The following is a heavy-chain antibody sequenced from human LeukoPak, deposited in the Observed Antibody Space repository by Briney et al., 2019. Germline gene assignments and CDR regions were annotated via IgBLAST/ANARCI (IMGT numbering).Heavy chain of an antibody. CDR1: GGSISGQC. V-gene: IGHV4-59*08. CDR3: ARHLSYSGSGPYFDS. D-gene: IGHD3-10*01. Sequence: SETLSLTCTVSGGSISGQCWSWTRQPPGKGLEWLAYIYYTGISDYNPSLKSRATISLDTSKNQFSLRLTSVTAADTAVYYCARHLSYSGSGPYFDSWGQGTLVTVSS. J-gene: IGHJ4*02. CDR2: IYYTGIS.